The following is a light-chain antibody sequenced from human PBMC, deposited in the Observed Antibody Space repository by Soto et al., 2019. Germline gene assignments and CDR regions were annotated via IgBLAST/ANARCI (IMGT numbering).Light chain of an antibody. J-gene: IGLJ2*01. CDR1: SSDIGGYNY. Sequence: QSVLTQPASVSGSPGQSITISCTGTSSDIGGYNYVSWYQQHPGKAPKVIIHDVSNRPLGVSNRFSGSKSGNTASLTISGLQDEDEADYYCSSYASVSIVVFGGGTKLTVL. CDR3: SSYASVSIVV. CDR2: DVS. V-gene: IGLV2-14*01.